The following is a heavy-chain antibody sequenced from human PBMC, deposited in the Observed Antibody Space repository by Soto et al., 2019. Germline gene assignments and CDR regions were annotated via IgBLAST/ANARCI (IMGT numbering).Heavy chain of an antibody. V-gene: IGHV3-23*01. Sequence: PGGSLRPSCTASGFTFTNYAMSWVRQAPGKGLEWVSAISGNGGGTYYADSVKGRFTISRDNSKNTLYLQINSLRAEDTAVYYCAKDSRYSISWGYFDYWGQGTLVTVSS. J-gene: IGHJ4*02. D-gene: IGHD6-13*01. CDR1: GFTFTNYA. CDR3: AKDSRYSISWGYFDY. CDR2: ISGNGGGT.